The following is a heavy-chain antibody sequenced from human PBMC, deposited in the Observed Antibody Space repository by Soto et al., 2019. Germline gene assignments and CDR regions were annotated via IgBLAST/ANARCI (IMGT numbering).Heavy chain of an antibody. CDR1: GFTFRSYS. CDR2: ISSSSSYI. J-gene: IGHJ3*02. D-gene: IGHD7-27*01. V-gene: IGHV3-21*01. CDR3: AREGHWADAFDI. Sequence: GGSLRLSCEASGFTFRSYSMNWVRQAPGKGLEWVSSISSSSSYIYYADSVKGRFTISRDNAKNSLYLQMNSLRAEDAAVYYCAREGHWADAFDIWGQGTMVTVSS.